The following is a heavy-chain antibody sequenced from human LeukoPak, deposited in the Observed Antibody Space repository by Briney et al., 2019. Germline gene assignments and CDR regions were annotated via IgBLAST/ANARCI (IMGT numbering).Heavy chain of an antibody. D-gene: IGHD2-15*01. CDR1: GGSISSYY. J-gene: IGHJ5*02. CDR3: ARGGNCSGGSCYSDRGWFDP. V-gene: IGHV4-59*01. CDR2: IYYSGST. Sequence: PSETLSLTCTVSGGSISSYYWSWIRQPPGKGLEWIGYIYYSGSTNYNPSLKSRVTISVDTSKNQFSLKLSSVTAADTAMYYCARGGNCSGGSCYSDRGWFDPWGQGTLVTVSS.